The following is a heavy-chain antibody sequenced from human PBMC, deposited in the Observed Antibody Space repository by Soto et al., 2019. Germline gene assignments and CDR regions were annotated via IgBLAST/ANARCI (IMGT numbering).Heavy chain of an antibody. CDR3: ARAIPMIGYCSGGSCRPFAMNWFDP. CDR1: GGSISSYY. Sequence: SETLSLTCTVSGGSISSYYWSWIRQPPGKGLEWIGYIYYSGSTNYNPSLKSRVTISVDTSKNQFSLKLSSVTAADTAVYYCARAIPMIGYCSGGSCRPFAMNWFDPWGQGTLVTVSS. CDR2: IYYSGST. V-gene: IGHV4-59*01. J-gene: IGHJ5*02. D-gene: IGHD2-15*01.